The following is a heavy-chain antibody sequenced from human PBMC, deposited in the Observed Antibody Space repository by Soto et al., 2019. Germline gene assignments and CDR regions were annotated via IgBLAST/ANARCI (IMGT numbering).Heavy chain of an antibody. CDR1: NGSISTRGYS. V-gene: IGHV4-39*01. J-gene: IGHJ4*02. D-gene: IGHD3-16*01. CDR3: ATSSVPFAF. CDR2: IYYGGST. Sequence: QLQLQESGPGLVKPSETLSLTCTVSNGSISTRGYSWGWIRQPPGKRLEWIGTIYYGGSTIYNPSLKSRVSISMDTSKNQFSLKLISVTAADTAVYYCATSSVPFAFWGQGALVTVSS.